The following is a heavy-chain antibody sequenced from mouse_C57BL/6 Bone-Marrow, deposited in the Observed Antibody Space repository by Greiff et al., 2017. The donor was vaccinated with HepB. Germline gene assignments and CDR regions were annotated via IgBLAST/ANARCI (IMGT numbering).Heavy chain of an antibody. CDR3: ARGGGTTVVGYYFDY. V-gene: IGHV5-16*01. D-gene: IGHD1-1*01. CDR2: INYDGSST. CDR1: GFTFSDYY. J-gene: IGHJ2*01. Sequence: DVKLVESEGGLVQPGSSMKLSCTASGFTFSDYYMAWVRQVPEKGLEWVANINYDGSSTYYLDSLKSRFIISRDNAKNILYLKMSRLKSEDTATYYCARGGGTTVVGYYFDYWGQGTTLTVSS.